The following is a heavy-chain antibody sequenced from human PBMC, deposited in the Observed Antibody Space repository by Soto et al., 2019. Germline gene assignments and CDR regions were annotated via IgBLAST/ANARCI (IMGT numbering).Heavy chain of an antibody. V-gene: IGHV3-30-3*01. CDR3: ARDREWELLSYYFDY. CDR2: ISYDGSNK. D-gene: IGHD1-26*01. J-gene: IGHJ4*02. CDR1: GFTFSRYA. Sequence: QVQLVESGGGVVQPGRSLRLSCAASGFTFSRYAMHWVRQAPGKGRELVAVISYDGSNKYYSDSVKGRFTISRDNSKNTLYLQMNSLRAEDTAVYYCARDREWELLSYYFDYWGQGPLVTLSS.